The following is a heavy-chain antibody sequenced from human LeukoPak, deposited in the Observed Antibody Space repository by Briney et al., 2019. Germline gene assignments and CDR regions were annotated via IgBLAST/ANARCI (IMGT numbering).Heavy chain of an antibody. CDR1: GFTVSSNY. V-gene: IGHV3-66*01. Sequence: GGSLRLSCAASGFTVSSNYMSWVRRAPGKGLEWVSVIYSGGSTYYADSVKGRFTISRDNSKNTLYLQMSSLRAEDTAVYYCARDYADNGMDVWGQGTTVTVSS. CDR3: ARDYADNGMDV. J-gene: IGHJ6*02. CDR2: IYSGGST. D-gene: IGHD3-16*01.